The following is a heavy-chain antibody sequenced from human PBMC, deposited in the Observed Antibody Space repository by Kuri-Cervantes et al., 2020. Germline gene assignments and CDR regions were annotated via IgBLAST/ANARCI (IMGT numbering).Heavy chain of an antibody. CDR1: GFTFNTNW. CDR2: IKEDVNKK. D-gene: IGHD6-13*01. V-gene: IGHV3-7*01. CDR3: ARDYWRQQLEKGPWTNYYYYYGMDV. J-gene: IGHJ6*02. Sequence: GGSLRLSCAASGFTFNTNWMNWVRQAPGKGLEWVALIKEDVNKKYYMDSVKGRFTISRDNAKNSLYLEMNSLRAEDTAVYYCARDYWRQQLEKGPWTNYYYYYGMDVWGQGTTVTVSS.